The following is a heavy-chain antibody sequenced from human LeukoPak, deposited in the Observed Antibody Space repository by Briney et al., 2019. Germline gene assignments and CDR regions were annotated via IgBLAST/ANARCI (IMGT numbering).Heavy chain of an antibody. D-gene: IGHD1-26*01. CDR1: GYTFTSYY. V-gene: IGHV1-46*01. CDR3: AREYSGSSRFDY. J-gene: IGHJ4*02. Sequence: ASVKVSCKASGYTFTSYYMHWVRQAPGQGLEWMGIINPSGGSTTYAQKFQGRVTMTRDTSTSTVYMELSGLRSDDTALYYCAREYSGSSRFDYWGQGTLVTVSS. CDR2: INPSGGST.